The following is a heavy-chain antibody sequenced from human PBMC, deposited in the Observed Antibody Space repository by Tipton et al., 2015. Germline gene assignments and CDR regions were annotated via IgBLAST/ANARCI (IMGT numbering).Heavy chain of an antibody. CDR1: GFTFSEYS. V-gene: IGHV3-7*05. J-gene: IGHJ4*02. Sequence: GSLRLSCVASGFTFSEYSMSWVRQAPGKGLEWVANIRQDGSEKYYVDSVKGRFTISRDNPKNSLYLQMNSLRVEDTAVYYCGRGGIFSNNWYPFDYWGQGTLVTVSS. CDR3: GRGGIFSNNWYPFDY. CDR2: IRQDGSEK. D-gene: IGHD1-1*01.